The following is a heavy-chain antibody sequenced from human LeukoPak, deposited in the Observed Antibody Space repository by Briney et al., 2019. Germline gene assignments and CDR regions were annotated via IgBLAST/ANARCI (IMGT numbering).Heavy chain of an antibody. J-gene: IGHJ4*02. Sequence: SETLSLTCTVFAYSLTNGHYWGWIRQPPGKGLEWIGSIYYSGSTYYNPSLKSRVTISVDTSKNQFSLKLSSVTAADTAVYYCARQRRDIVVVVAAAYYFDYWGQGTLVTVSS. D-gene: IGHD2-15*01. CDR2: IYYSGST. CDR1: AYSLTNGHY. V-gene: IGHV4-38-2*02. CDR3: ARQRRDIVVVVAAAYYFDY.